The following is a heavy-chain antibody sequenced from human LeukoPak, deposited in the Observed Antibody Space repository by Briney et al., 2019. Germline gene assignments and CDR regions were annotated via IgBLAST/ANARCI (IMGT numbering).Heavy chain of an antibody. CDR2: ISGSGGST. V-gene: IGHV3-23*01. CDR3: AKELDYYDSSGYYYAYYFDY. D-gene: IGHD3-22*01. Sequence: GGSLRLSCAASGFTFSSYAMSWVRRAPGKGLEWVSAISGSGGSTYYADSVKGRFTISRDNSKNTLYLQMNSLRAEDTAVYYCAKELDYYDSSGYYYAYYFDYWGQGTLVTVSS. CDR1: GFTFSSYA. J-gene: IGHJ4*02.